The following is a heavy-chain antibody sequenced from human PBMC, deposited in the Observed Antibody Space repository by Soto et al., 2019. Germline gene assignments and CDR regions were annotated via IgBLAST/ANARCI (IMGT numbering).Heavy chain of an antibody. CDR3: AILSGWYAPRWFDP. V-gene: IGHV4-34*01. J-gene: IGHJ5*02. CDR2: INHSGST. D-gene: IGHD6-19*01. Sequence: ETLSLTCAVYGGSFSGYYWSWIRQPPGKGLEWIGEINHSGSTNYNPSLKSRVTISVDTSKNQFSLKLSSVTAADTAVYYCAILSGWYAPRWFDPWGQGTLVTVSS. CDR1: GGSFSGYY.